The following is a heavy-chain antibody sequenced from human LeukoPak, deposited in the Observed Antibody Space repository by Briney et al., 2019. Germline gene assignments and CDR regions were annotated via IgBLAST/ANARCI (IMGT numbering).Heavy chain of an antibody. CDR2: ISNDGNNK. J-gene: IGHJ4*01. V-gene: IGHV3-30-3*01. D-gene: IGHD2-15*01. Sequence: GGSLRLSCAASGVTFSSYNMHWVRQAPGKGLEWVAVISNDGNNKDYADSVKGRFTISRDNSKNTVSLQMHSLRTEDTAAYFCATLIGSWGQGTLVTVSS. CDR3: ATLIGS. CDR1: GVTFSSYN.